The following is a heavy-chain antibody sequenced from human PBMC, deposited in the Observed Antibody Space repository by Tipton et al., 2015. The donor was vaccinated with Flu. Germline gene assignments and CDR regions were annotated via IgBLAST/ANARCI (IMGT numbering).Heavy chain of an antibody. CDR3: ARDHIRPSYFDY. V-gene: IGHV1-18*01. Sequence: QSGPEVKKPGAPVKVSCKSSGYTFTSYGISWVRQALGQGLEWMGWISAYNGNTNYAQKLQGRVTMTTDTSRITAYMELRCLRSDDTAVYYWARDHIRPSYFDYCGHGTLVTVSS. CDR1: GYTFTSYG. J-gene: IGHJ4*01. CDR2: ISAYNGNT.